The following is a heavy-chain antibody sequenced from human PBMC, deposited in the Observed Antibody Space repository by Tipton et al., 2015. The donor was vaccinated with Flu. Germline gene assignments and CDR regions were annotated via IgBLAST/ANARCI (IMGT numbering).Heavy chain of an antibody. CDR2: IHHSGST. D-gene: IGHD1-1*01. Sequence: GLVKPSETLSLTCAVYGGSFTDYYWSWIRQPPGKGLEWIGEIHHSGSTKYNPSLKSRVTISVDSSKNEFSLTLASLTAADTAVYYCARDLWNDRRSYYYYGVDVWGQGTTVTVPS. J-gene: IGHJ6*02. V-gene: IGHV4-34*01. CDR3: ARDLWNDRRSYYYYGVDV. CDR1: GGSFTDYY.